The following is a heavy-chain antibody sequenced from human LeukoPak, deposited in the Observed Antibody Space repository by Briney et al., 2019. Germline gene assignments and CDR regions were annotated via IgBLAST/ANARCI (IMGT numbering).Heavy chain of an antibody. CDR1: GFTFSSYG. Sequence: PGGSLRLSCAASGFTFSSYGMHWVRQAPGKGLEWVAFIRYDGSNKYYADSVKGRFTISRDNSKNTLYLQMNSLRAEDTAVYYCAKGRYCGGDCYSSFDYWGQGTLVTVSS. D-gene: IGHD2-21*02. J-gene: IGHJ4*02. CDR2: IRYDGSNK. V-gene: IGHV3-30*02. CDR3: AKGRYCGGDCYSSFDY.